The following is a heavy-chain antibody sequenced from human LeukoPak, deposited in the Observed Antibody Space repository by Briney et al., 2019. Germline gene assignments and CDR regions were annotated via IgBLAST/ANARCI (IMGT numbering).Heavy chain of an antibody. V-gene: IGHV4-61*02. J-gene: IGHJ1*01. Sequence: PSETLSLTCTVSGGSISSGSYYWSWIRQPAGKGLEWIGRIYTSGSTNYNPSLKSRVTISVDTSKNQFSLKLSSATAADTAVYYCAREKYFQHWGQGTLVTVSS. CDR1: GGSISSGSYY. CDR3: AREKYFQH. CDR2: IYTSGST.